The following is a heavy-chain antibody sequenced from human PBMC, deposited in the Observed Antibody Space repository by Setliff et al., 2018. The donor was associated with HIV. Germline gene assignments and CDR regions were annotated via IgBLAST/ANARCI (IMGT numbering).Heavy chain of an antibody. CDR2: IKQDGSEK. D-gene: IGHD3-10*01. CDR3: ARILSSRGIIEAYYYAMDV. V-gene: IGHV3-7*01. Sequence: GGSLRLSCAASGFTFSSYWMSWVRQAPGKGLEWVANIKQDGSEKYYVDSVKGRFTTSRDNAKNSLYLQMNSLRAEDTAVYYCARILSSRGIIEAYYYAMDVWGQGTTVTVSS. CDR1: GFTFSSYW. J-gene: IGHJ6*02.